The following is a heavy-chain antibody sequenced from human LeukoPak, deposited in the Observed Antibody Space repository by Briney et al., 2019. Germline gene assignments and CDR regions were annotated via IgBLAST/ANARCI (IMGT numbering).Heavy chain of an antibody. CDR2: IWYDGSNK. V-gene: IGHV3-33*01. CDR1: GFTFSSYG. Sequence: GGSLRLSCAASGFTFSSYGMHWVRQAPGKGLEWVAVIWYDGSNKYYAESVKGRFTISRDDSKNTLYLQMNSLRAEDTAVYYCARRGLWFGELLSGDAFDIWGQGTMVTVSS. J-gene: IGHJ3*02. D-gene: IGHD3-10*01. CDR3: ARRGLWFGELLSGDAFDI.